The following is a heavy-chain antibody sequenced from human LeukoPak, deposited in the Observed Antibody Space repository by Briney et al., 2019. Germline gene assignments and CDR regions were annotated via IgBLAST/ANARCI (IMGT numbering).Heavy chain of an antibody. CDR3: AGRTAATTRPFDY. D-gene: IGHD2-21*02. Sequence: SDTLSLTCSVSGLPIYSYHWSWLRQPPGKGLEWIGYFYYTGSTNYSPSFEGRVTISEDTSKNQISLRLTSVTAADTAVYYCAGRTAATTRPFDYWGQGTLVTVSS. V-gene: IGHV4-59*07. J-gene: IGHJ4*02. CDR1: GLPIYSYH. CDR2: FYYTGST.